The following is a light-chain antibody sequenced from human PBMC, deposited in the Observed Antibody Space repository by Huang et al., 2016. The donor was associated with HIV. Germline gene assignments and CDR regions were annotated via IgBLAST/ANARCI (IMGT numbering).Light chain of an antibody. CDR2: DAS. CDR3: QQYSNSRT. V-gene: IGKV3-20*01. Sequence: EIVLTQSPGTLSLSPGERATLSCRAIPSIGNNYLAGYQQKPGQAPRLLIYDASSRATGIPDRVSGSGSGTDFTLTISRLEPEDFAVYYCQQYSNSRTFGQGTKVEIK. J-gene: IGKJ1*01. CDR1: PSIGNNY.